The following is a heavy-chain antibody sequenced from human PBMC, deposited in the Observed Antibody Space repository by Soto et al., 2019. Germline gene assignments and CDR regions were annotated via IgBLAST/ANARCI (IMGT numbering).Heavy chain of an antibody. D-gene: IGHD2-15*01. CDR1: GYTFTSYG. Sequence: QVQLVQSGAEVKKPGASVKVSCKASGYTFTSYGISWVRQAPGQGLEWMGWISAYNGNTNYAQKLKGRVTMTTDTSTSTAYMELKILRSDDTAVYYCVVAAQPYYFDYWGQGTLVTVSS. V-gene: IGHV1-18*01. CDR3: VVAAQPYYFDY. CDR2: ISAYNGNT. J-gene: IGHJ4*02.